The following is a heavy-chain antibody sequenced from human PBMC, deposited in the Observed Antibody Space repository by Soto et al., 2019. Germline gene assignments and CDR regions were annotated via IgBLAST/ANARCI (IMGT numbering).Heavy chain of an antibody. Sequence: ASVTVSCPASGYTFTSYGISWVRQATGQGLEWMGWISAYNGNTNYAQKLQGRVTMTTDTSTSTAYMELRSLRSDDTAVYYCARNPYCSSTSCYLLTSQGDYYYYMDVWGKGTTVTVSS. CDR2: ISAYNGNT. J-gene: IGHJ6*03. CDR3: ARNPYCSSTSCYLLTSQGDYYYYMDV. CDR1: GYTFTSYG. V-gene: IGHV1-18*01. D-gene: IGHD2-2*01.